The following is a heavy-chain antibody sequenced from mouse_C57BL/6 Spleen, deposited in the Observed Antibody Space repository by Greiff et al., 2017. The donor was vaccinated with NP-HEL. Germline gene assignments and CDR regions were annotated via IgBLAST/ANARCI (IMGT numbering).Heavy chain of an antibody. D-gene: IGHD1-1*01. Sequence: LVESGPELVKPGASVKISCKASGYAFSSSWMNWVKQRPGKGLEWIGRIYPGDGDTNYNGKFKGKATLTADKSSSTAYMQLSSLTSEDSAVYFCAGYYYGSSYGYFDVWGTGTTVTVSS. J-gene: IGHJ1*03. CDR1: GYAFSSSW. CDR2: IYPGDGDT. CDR3: AGYYYGSSYGYFDV. V-gene: IGHV1-82*01.